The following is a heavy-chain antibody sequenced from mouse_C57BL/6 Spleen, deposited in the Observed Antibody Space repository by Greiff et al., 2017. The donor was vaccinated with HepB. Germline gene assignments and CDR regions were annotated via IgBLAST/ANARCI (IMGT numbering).Heavy chain of an antibody. CDR1: GYAFRSYW. CDR2: IYPGDGDT. CDR3: ARALLLRFDY. V-gene: IGHV1-80*01. D-gene: IGHD1-1*01. Sequence: VQLVESGAELVKPGASVKISCKASGYAFRSYWMNWVKQRPGKGLEWIGQIYPGDGDTNYNGKFKGKAPLTADKSSSTAYMPLSSLTSEDSAVYFCARALLLRFDYWGKGTTLTVSS. J-gene: IGHJ2*01.